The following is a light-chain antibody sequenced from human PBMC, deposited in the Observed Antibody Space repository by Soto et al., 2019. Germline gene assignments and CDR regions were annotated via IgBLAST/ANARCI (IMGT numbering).Light chain of an antibody. CDR1: SSNIGAGYD. Sequence: QSVLTQPPSVSGAPGQRVTISRTGSSSNIGAGYDVHWYQQLPGTAPKLLIYINRNRPSGVPDRFSGSKSGTSASLAITGLQAEDEADYYCQSYDSSLSGYVFGTGTKVTVL. CDR2: INR. J-gene: IGLJ1*01. CDR3: QSYDSSLSGYV. V-gene: IGLV1-40*01.